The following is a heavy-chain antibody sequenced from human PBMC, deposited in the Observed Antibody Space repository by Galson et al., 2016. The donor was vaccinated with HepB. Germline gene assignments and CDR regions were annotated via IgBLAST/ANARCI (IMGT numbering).Heavy chain of an antibody. CDR2: ISGSGDTT. J-gene: IGHJ5*01. CDR1: GFTLSRFA. CDR3: AKSTKNDILNGYNWFDS. Sequence: SLRLSCAASGFTLSRFAINWVRQAPGKGLEWVSSISGSGDTTYYADSVKGRFTISRDSSKGTMYLQVSSLRADDTAVYYCAKSTKNDILNGYNWFDSWGQGTLVTVSS. V-gene: IGHV3-23*01. D-gene: IGHD3-9*01.